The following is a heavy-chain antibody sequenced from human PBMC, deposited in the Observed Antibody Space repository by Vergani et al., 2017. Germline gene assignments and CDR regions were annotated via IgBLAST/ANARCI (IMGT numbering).Heavy chain of an antibody. D-gene: IGHD6-13*01. CDR2: IYSGGST. CDR3: ARETAALRHYGIDV. Sequence: EVQLVESGGGLIQPGGSLRLSCAASGFTVSSNYMSWVRQAPGKGLEWVSVIYSGGSTYYADSVKGRFTISRDNSKNTLYLQINSLRAEDTAVYYCARETAALRHYGIDVWGQGTTVTVSS. CDR1: GFTVSSNY. V-gene: IGHV3-53*01. J-gene: IGHJ6*02.